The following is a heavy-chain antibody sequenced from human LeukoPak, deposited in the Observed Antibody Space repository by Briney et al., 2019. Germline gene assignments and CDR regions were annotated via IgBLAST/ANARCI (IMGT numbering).Heavy chain of an antibody. V-gene: IGHV3-7*01. CDR1: GFTFSSYW. CDR2: IKQDGSEK. D-gene: IGHD3-16*02. Sequence: QPGGSLRLSCAASGFTFSSYWMSWVRQAPGKGLEWVANIKQDGSEKYYVDSVKGRFTISRDNAKNSLYLQMNSLRAEDTAVYYCARNPYDYVWGSYRYPGWFDPWGQGTLVTVSP. J-gene: IGHJ5*02. CDR3: ARNPYDYVWGSYRYPGWFDP.